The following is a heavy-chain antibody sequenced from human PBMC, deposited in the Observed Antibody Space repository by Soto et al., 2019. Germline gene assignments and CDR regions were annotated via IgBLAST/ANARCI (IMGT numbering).Heavy chain of an antibody. CDR2: IWYDGSSK. CDR1: GFTFSSYG. V-gene: IGHV3-33*01. CDR3: ARDPRELLWFGDGSFDI. D-gene: IGHD3-10*01. Sequence: GGSLRLSCSASGFTFSSYGMHWVRQAPGKGLEWVAVIWYDGSSKYYADSVKGRFTISRDNSKNTLYLQMNSLRAEDTAVYYCARDPRELLWFGDGSFDIWGQGTMVTVSS. J-gene: IGHJ3*02.